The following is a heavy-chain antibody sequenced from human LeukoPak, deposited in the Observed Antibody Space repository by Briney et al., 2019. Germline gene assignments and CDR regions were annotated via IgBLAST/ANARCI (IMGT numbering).Heavy chain of an antibody. CDR3: AGLGSIAAPKGDY. J-gene: IGHJ4*02. V-gene: IGHV4-39*01. CDR2: IYYSGST. CDR1: GGSISSSSYC. D-gene: IGHD6-6*01. Sequence: SETLSLTCTVSGGSISSSSYCWGWIRQPPGKGLEWIGSIYYSGSTYYNPSLKSRVTISVGTSKNQFSLKLSSVTAADTAVYYCAGLGSIAAPKGDYWGQGTLVTVSS.